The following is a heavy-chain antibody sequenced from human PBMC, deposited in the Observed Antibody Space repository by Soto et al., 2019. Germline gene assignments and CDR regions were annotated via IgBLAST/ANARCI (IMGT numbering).Heavy chain of an antibody. CDR2: TSAGGGST. CDR3: AKGSTLFRGRLYFDY. J-gene: IGHJ4*02. D-gene: IGHD3-10*01. V-gene: IGHV3-23*01. CDR1: GFTFSSYA. Sequence: EVQLLESGGGWVQPGGSLRLSCAASGFTFSSYAMSWVRQAPGKGLEWVSATSAGGGSTYYADSVRGRFTISRDNSKNTLYLQMNSLRVEDTAVYYCAKGSTLFRGRLYFDYWGQGTLVTVPS.